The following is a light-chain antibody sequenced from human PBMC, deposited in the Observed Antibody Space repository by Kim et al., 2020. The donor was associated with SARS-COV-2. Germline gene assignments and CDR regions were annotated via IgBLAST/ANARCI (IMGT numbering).Light chain of an antibody. V-gene: IGKV1-5*03. CDR2: KTS. J-gene: IGKJ2*01. CDR1: QSISSW. CDR3: QQYNGYPLT. Sequence: DIQMTQSPSTLSASVGDRVTITCRVSQSISSWLAWYQQKPGKAPKLLIYKTSSLESGVPLRFSGSGSGTEFTLTISSLQPDDFATYYCQQYNGYPLTFGQGTKLEI.